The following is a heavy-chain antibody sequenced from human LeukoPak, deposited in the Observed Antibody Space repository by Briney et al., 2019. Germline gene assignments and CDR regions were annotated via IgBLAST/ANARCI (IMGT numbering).Heavy chain of an antibody. CDR3: ARDSDTYDYVWGSYRFDY. J-gene: IGHJ4*02. CDR2: INPNSGGT. V-gene: IGHV1-2*06. CDR1: GYTFTGYY. D-gene: IGHD3-16*02. Sequence: ASVKVSCKASGYTFTGYYMHWVRQAPGQGLEWMGRINPNSGGTNYAQKFQGRVTMTRDTFISTAYMELSRLRSDDTAVYYCARDSDTYDYVWGSYRFDYWGQGTLVTVSS.